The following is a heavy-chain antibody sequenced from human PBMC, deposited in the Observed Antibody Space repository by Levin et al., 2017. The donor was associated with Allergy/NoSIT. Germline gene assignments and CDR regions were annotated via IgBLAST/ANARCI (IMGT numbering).Heavy chain of an antibody. J-gene: IGHJ4*02. V-gene: IGHV1-8*01. CDR3: ASGEEVDTAMVLGY. CDR2: MNPNSGNT. Sequence: GASVKVSCKASGYTFTSYDINWVRQATGQGLEWMGWMNPNSGNTGYAQKFQGRVTMTRNTSISTAYMELSSLRSEDTAVYYCASGEEVDTAMVLGYWGQGTLVTVSS. CDR1: GYTFTSYD. D-gene: IGHD5-18*01.